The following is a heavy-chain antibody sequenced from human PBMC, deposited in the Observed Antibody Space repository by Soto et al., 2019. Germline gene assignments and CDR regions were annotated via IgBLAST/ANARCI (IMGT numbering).Heavy chain of an antibody. CDR3: ARHQGYCSSTSCYQSGIYYGMDV. Sequence: PGESLKISCKGSGYSFTSYWIGWVRQMPGKGLEWMGIIYPGDSDTRYSPSFQGQVTISADKSISTAYLQWSSLKASDTAMYYCARHQGYCSSTSCYQSGIYYGMDVWGQGTTVTVSS. CDR1: GYSFTSYW. CDR2: IYPGDSDT. V-gene: IGHV5-51*01. D-gene: IGHD2-2*01. J-gene: IGHJ6*02.